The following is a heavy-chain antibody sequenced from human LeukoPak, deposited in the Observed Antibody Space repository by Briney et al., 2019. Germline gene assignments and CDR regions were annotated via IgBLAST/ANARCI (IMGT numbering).Heavy chain of an antibody. J-gene: IGHJ4*02. V-gene: IGHV4-34*01. CDR3: ASTVEMATITYDY. D-gene: IGHD5-24*01. CDR2: LYHSGST. Sequence: SETLSLTCAVYGGSFSGYYWSWIRQPPGKGLEWIGELYHSGSTNYNPSLKSRVTISVDTSKNQFSLKLSSVTAADTAVYYCASTVEMATITYDYWGQGTLVTVSS. CDR1: GGSFSGYY.